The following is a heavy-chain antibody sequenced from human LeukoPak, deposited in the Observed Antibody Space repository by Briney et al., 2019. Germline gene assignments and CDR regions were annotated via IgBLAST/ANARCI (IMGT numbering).Heavy chain of an antibody. Sequence: GGSLRLSCAASGFTFSSYGMHWVRQAPGKGLEWVAVIWYDGSNKYYADSVKGRFTISRDNSKNTLYLQMNSLRAEDTAVYYCANENYYGSGSYPDYWGQGTLVTVSS. CDR1: GFTFSSYG. D-gene: IGHD3-10*01. J-gene: IGHJ4*02. V-gene: IGHV3-33*06. CDR3: ANENYYGSGSYPDY. CDR2: IWYDGSNK.